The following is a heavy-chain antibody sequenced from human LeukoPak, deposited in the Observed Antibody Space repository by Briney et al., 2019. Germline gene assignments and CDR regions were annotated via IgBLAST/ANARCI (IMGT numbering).Heavy chain of an antibody. D-gene: IGHD1-26*01. CDR1: GGSISSSSSY. J-gene: IGHJ3*02. CDR3: ARLGGTYDAFDI. CDR2: IYYSGST. V-gene: IGHV4-39*01. Sequence: SETLSLTCTVSGGSISSSSSYWGWIRQPPGKGLEWIGNIYYSGSTYYNPSLKSRVTISVDTSRNQFSLKLSSVTAADTAVYYCARLGGTYDAFDIWGQGTMVTVSS.